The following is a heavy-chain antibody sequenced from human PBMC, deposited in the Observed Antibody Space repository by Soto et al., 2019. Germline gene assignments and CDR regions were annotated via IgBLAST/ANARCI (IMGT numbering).Heavy chain of an antibody. CDR2: IIPIFGTA. D-gene: IGHD3-10*01. CDR3: ARAIWRFGELLQSSGMDV. CDR1: GGTFSSYA. J-gene: IGHJ6*02. Sequence: QVQLVQSGAEVKKPGSSVKVSCKASGGTFSSYAISWVRQAPGQGLEWMGGIIPIFGTANYAQKFQGRVTITADESTSTAYLELSSLRSEDTAVYYCARAIWRFGELLQSSGMDVWGQGTTVTVSS. V-gene: IGHV1-69*01.